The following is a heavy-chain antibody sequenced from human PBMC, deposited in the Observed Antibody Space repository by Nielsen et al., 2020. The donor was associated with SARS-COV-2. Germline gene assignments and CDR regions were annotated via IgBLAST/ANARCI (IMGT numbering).Heavy chain of an antibody. V-gene: IGHV3-21*01. Sequence: GGSLRFSCAASGFTFSSYSMNWVRQAPGKGLEWVSSISSSSSYIYYADSVKGRFTISRDNAKNSLYLQMNSLRAEDTAVYYCARDREYYDFWSDYEPYYFDFWGPGTLVTVSS. D-gene: IGHD3-3*01. J-gene: IGHJ4*02. CDR2: ISSSSSYI. CDR3: ARDREYYDFWSDYEPYYFDF. CDR1: GFTFSSYS.